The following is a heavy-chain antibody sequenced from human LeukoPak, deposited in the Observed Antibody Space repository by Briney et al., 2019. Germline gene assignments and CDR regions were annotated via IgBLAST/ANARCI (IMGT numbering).Heavy chain of an antibody. J-gene: IGHJ3*02. D-gene: IGHD2-15*01. Sequence: ASVKLSCKASGYTFTIYYMHWVRQAPGQGLEWMGIINPTTGDTTYAQKFQGRLTMTRDMSTSTVYMELSSLTSEDTAVFYCARYGFSAVWQGGWHAFDIWGQGTVVTVSS. V-gene: IGHV1-46*01. CDR1: GYTFTIYY. CDR2: INPTTGDT. CDR3: ARYGFSAVWQGGWHAFDI.